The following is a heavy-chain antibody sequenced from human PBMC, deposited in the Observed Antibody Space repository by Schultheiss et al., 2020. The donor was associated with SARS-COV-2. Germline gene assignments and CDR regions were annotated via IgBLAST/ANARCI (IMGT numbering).Heavy chain of an antibody. CDR1: GFTFSSYS. J-gene: IGHJ4*02. V-gene: IGHV3-23*01. D-gene: IGHD5-24*01. CDR3: AKEADSGRDGYNYRFRYFDY. CDR2: ISGSGGST. Sequence: GGSLRLSCAASGFTFSSYSMNWVRQAPGKGLEWVSAISGSGGSTYYADSVKGRFTISRDNSKNTLYLQMNSLRAEDTAVYYCAKEADSGRDGYNYRFRYFDYWGQGTLVTVSS.